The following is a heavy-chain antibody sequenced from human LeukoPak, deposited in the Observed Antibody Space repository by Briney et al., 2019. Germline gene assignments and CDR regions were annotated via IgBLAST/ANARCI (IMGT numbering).Heavy chain of an antibody. V-gene: IGHV5-51*01. CDR1: GYSFTSYW. CDR3: ARQLWLRGDWFDP. D-gene: IGHD5-18*01. J-gene: IGHJ5*02. CDR2: IYPGDSDT. Sequence: ESLEISCKGSGYSFTSYWIGWVRQMPGKGLEWMGIIYPGDSDTRYSPSFQGQVTISADKSISTAYLQWSSLKASDTAMYYCARQLWLRGDWFDPWGQGTLVTVSS.